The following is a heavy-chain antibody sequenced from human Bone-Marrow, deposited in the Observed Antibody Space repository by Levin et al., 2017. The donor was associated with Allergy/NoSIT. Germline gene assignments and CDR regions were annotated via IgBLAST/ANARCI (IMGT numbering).Heavy chain of an antibody. Sequence: GGSLRLSCAASGFTISNNHMSWVRQVPGKGLECVGGIYSGGNTYNEDYVKGSFTISSNNYKNKLYFQMNSLRVADTAVYYCARGYKSGWLLGWGQGTLVTVSS. CDR3: ARGYKSGWLLG. V-gene: IGHV3-66*01. CDR2: IYSGGNT. J-gene: IGHJ4*02. CDR1: GFTISNNH. D-gene: IGHD6-19*01.